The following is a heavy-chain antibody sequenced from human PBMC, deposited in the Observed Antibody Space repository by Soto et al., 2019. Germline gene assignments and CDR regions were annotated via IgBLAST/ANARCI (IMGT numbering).Heavy chain of an antibody. CDR3: AIHSVSDGYYDILTGYYFGGMDV. D-gene: IGHD3-9*01. Sequence: PSEKLSLTCTVSGGSISSSSYYWGWIRQPPGKGLEWIGSIYYSGSTYYNPSLKSRVTISVDTSKNQFSLKLSSVTAADTVVYYCAIHSVSDGYYDILTGYYFGGMDVWGQGTTVTVSS. CDR1: GGSISSSSYY. CDR2: IYYSGST. J-gene: IGHJ6*02. V-gene: IGHV4-39*01.